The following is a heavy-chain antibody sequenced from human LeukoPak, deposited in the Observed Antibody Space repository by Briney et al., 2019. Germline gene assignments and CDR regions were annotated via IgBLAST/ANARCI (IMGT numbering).Heavy chain of an antibody. CDR1: GGSISSYY. CDR2: IYTSGST. V-gene: IGHV4-4*07. J-gene: IGHJ6*02. D-gene: IGHD6-19*01. CDR3: ARVPGIAVAGSYYYGMDV. Sequence: KPSETLSLTCTVSGGSISSYYWSWIRQPAGKGLEWIGRIYTSGSTNYNLSLKSRVTMSVDTSKNQFSLKLSSVTAADTAVYYCARVPGIAVAGSYYYGMDVWGQGTTVTVSS.